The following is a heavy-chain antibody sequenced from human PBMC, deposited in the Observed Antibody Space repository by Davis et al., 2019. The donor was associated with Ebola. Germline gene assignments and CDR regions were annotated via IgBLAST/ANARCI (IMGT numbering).Heavy chain of an antibody. V-gene: IGHV4-34*01. CDR2: INHSGST. D-gene: IGHD2-2*01. CDR1: GGSFSGYY. Sequence: MPGGSLRLSCAVYGGSFSGYYWSWIRQPPGKGLEWIGEINHSGSTNYNPSLKSRVTISVDTSKNQFSLKLSSVTAADTAVYYCARDGKYCSSTSCYRYYGMDVWGQGTTVTVSS. J-gene: IGHJ6*02. CDR3: ARDGKYCSSTSCYRYYGMDV.